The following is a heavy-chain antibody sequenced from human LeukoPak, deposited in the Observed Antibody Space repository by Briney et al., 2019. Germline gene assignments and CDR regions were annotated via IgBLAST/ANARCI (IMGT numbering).Heavy chain of an antibody. J-gene: IGHJ4*02. D-gene: IGHD3-16*01. CDR2: IYYSGST. CDR3: ARDRHAPSVSGASYYYFDY. Sequence: SETLSLTCTVSGGSIRSSHYYWSWIRQPPGKGLEWIGYIYYSGSTYYNPSLKSRVTISVDTSKNQFSLKLSSVTAADTAVYYCARDRHAPSVSGASYYYFDYWGQGTLVTVSS. CDR1: GGSIRSSHYY. V-gene: IGHV4-30-4*01.